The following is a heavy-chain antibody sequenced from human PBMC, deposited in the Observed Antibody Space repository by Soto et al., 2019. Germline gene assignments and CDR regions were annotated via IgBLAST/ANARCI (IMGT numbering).Heavy chain of an antibody. D-gene: IGHD6-6*01. J-gene: IGHJ4*02. Sequence: SVKVSCKASGGTFSSYAISWVRQAPGQGLEWMGGIIPIFGTANYAQKFQGRVTITADESTSTAYMELSSLRSEDTAVYYCARSISSSSSMFDYWGQGTLVTVYS. CDR1: GGTFSSYA. V-gene: IGHV1-69*13. CDR2: IIPIFGTA. CDR3: ARSISSSSSMFDY.